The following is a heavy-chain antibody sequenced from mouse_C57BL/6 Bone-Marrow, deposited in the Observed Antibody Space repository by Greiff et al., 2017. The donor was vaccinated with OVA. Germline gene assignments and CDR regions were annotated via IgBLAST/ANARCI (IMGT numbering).Heavy chain of an antibody. Sequence: EVMLVESGGGLVQPGGSLKLSCAASGFTFSDYGMAWVRQAPRKGPEWVAFISNLAYSIYYADTVTGRFTISRENAKNTLYLEMSSLRSEDTAMYYCARGPNYYGSSYGWFAYWGQGTLVTVSA. CDR2: ISNLAYSI. CDR3: ARGPNYYGSSYGWFAY. J-gene: IGHJ3*01. CDR1: GFTFSDYG. V-gene: IGHV5-15*04. D-gene: IGHD1-1*01.